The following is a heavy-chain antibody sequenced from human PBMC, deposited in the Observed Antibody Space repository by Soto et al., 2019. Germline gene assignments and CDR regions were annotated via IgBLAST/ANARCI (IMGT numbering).Heavy chain of an antibody. V-gene: IGHV1-18*01. CDR1: GYTFSSYG. CDR3: AVLRFLEWLPQDACDI. D-gene: IGHD3-3*01. CDR2: ISANNGNT. J-gene: IGHJ3*02. Sequence: QVQLVQSGAEVKKPGASVKVSCKASGYTFSSYGISWVRQAPGQGLEWMGWISANNGNTNYAQKFQDRITMTTDTSTSTAYMEVRSLRSDDTAVYYCAVLRFLEWLPQDACDIWGQGTMFTVSA.